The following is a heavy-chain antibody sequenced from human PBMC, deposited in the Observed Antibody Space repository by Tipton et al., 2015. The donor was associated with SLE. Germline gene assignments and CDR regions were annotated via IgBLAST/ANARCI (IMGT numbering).Heavy chain of an antibody. Sequence: TLSLTCTVSGGSISSGSYYWSWIRQPAGKGLEWIGYIYYSGSTNYNPSLKSRVTISVDTSKNQFSLKLGSVTAADTAVYYCARFSLAAAGTWFDPWGQGTLVTVSS. CDR1: GGSISSGSYY. D-gene: IGHD6-13*01. V-gene: IGHV4-61*09. J-gene: IGHJ5*02. CDR2: IYYSGST. CDR3: ARFSLAAAGTWFDP.